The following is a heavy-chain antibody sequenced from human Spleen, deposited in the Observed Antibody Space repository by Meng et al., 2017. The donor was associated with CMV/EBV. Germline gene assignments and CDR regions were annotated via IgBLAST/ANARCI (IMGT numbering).Heavy chain of an antibody. CDR2: INPNSGDT. V-gene: IGHV1-2*02. J-gene: IGHJ4*02. CDR3: ARTLPNYYDSSGYSILYYFDY. D-gene: IGHD3-22*01. CDR1: DYL. Sequence: DYLIPWVRQAPGQGLEWMGWINPNSGDTNYPRKFQGRVTVTRDTAISTAYVELSRLRSDDTAVYYCARTLPNYYDSSGYSILYYFDYWGQGTLVTVSS.